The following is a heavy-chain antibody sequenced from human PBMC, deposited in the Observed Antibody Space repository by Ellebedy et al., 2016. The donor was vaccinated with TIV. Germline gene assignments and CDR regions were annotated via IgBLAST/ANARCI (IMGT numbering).Heavy chain of an antibody. CDR2: INADNGNT. CDR3: ARGQNAAMTTGAAFDI. D-gene: IGHD5-18*01. J-gene: IGHJ3*02. CDR1: GGTFSSYT. Sequence: ASVKVSCKASGGTFSSYTITWVRQAPGQGLEWMGWINADNGNTEYSEKYHGRITIRRDTSTSTVYMDLSSLRSEDTAVYYCARGQNAAMTTGAAFDIWGQGTMVTVSS. V-gene: IGHV1-8*03.